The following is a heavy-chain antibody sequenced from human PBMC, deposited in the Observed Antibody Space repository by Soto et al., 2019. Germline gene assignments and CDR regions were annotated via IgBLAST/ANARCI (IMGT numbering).Heavy chain of an antibody. D-gene: IGHD3-10*01. CDR2: IYYSGST. CDR3: ARERWFRELLHYFDY. J-gene: IGHJ4*02. CDR1: GGSISSGGYY. Sequence: SETLSLTCTVSGGSISSGGYYWSWIRQHPGKGLEWIGYIYYSGSTYYNPSLKSRVTISVDTSKNQFSLKLSSVTAADTAVYYCARERWFRELLHYFDYWGQGTLVTVSS. V-gene: IGHV4-31*03.